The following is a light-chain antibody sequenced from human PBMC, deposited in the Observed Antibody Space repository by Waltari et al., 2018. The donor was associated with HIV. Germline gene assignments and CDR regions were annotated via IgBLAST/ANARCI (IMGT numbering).Light chain of an antibody. V-gene: IGLV2-14*01. Sequence: QSALTQPASVSGSPGQSITISCPGTSSDVGGYNYVSWSPQHPGKAPKLMIYEVSNRPSGVSNRFSGSKSGNTASLTISGLQAEDEADYYCSSYTSSSTLEVVFGGGTKLTVL. CDR3: SSYTSSSTLEVV. J-gene: IGLJ2*01. CDR2: EVS. CDR1: SSDVGGYNY.